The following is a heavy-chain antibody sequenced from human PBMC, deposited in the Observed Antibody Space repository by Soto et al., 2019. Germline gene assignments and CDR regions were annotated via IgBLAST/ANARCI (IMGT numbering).Heavy chain of an antibody. CDR3: ARAVGAPFYYLDF. CDR2: IHSSGST. Sequence: QVQLQESGPGLVKPSETLSLTCTVSSDSISIYYWSWIRQPPGKGLEWIGYIHSSGSTDYNPSLKSRVSISGDTSKSQFSLKLSSVTAADTAVYYCARAVGAPFYYLDFWGQGTLVTVSS. J-gene: IGHJ4*02. CDR1: SDSISIYY. V-gene: IGHV4-59*01. D-gene: IGHD6-6*01.